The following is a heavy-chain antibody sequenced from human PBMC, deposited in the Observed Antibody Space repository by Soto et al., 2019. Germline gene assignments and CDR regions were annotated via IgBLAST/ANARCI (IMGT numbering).Heavy chain of an antibody. CDR1: GFTFSSYD. D-gene: IGHD6-19*01. J-gene: IGHJ6*02. V-gene: IGHV3-13*01. CDR2: IGTAGDT. CDR3: ARAKPSGWYAGYYYYGMDV. Sequence: LRLSCAASGFTFSSYDMHWVRQATGKGLEWVSAIGTAGDTYYPGSVKGRFTISRENAKNSLYLQMNSLRAGDTAVYYCARAKPSGWYAGYYYYGMDVWGQGTTVTVSS.